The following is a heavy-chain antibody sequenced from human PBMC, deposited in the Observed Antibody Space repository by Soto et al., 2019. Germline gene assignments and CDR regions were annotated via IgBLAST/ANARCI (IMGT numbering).Heavy chain of an antibody. J-gene: IGHJ3*02. V-gene: IGHV3-11*01. CDR2: ITSGGSSI. D-gene: IGHD3-3*01. Sequence: PGGSLRLSCAASGFTFSDYYMSWIRQAPGKGLEWVSYITSGGSSIYYADSVKGRFTISRDNAKNSLYLQMNSLRADDTAVYYCAREPRYSEWFAGGAFDTWGPGTKVTVSS. CDR3: AREPRYSEWFAGGAFDT. CDR1: GFTFSDYY.